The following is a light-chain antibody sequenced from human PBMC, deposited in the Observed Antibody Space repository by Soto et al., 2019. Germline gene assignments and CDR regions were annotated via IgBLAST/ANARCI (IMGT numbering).Light chain of an antibody. CDR1: TGAVTSDYF. CDR2: SAT. Sequence: QTVVTQEPSLTVSPGGTVTLTCASSTGAVTSDYFPSWFQQKPGQAPKTLISSATNKQSWTPARFSGSLLGDKAALTLSGVQPEDEADYYCLLYDGGAVALGGGTQLTVL. J-gene: IGLJ2*01. CDR3: LLYDGGAVA. V-gene: IGLV7-43*01.